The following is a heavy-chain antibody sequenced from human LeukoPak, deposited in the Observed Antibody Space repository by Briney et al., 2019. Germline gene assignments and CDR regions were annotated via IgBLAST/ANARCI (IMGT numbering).Heavy chain of an antibody. J-gene: IGHJ6*03. D-gene: IGHD3-3*01. CDR3: ASHPWLFWSGYYKDYYYYMDV. CDR1: GLTFSSYS. V-gene: IGHV3-21*01. CDR2: ISSSSRYI. Sequence: PGGSPRLSCAASGLTFSSYSMNWCRQAPGKGLEGVSAISSSSRYIYYTHSVKSRFTIYRDNAKNSLYLQMSSLRAEDTAVYYCASHPWLFWSGYYKDYYYYMDVWGKGTTVTVSS.